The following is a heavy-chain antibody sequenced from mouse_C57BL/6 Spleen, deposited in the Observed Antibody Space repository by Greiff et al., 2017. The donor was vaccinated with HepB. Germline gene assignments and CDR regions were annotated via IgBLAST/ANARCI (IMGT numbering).Heavy chain of an antibody. V-gene: IGHV5-4*01. Sequence: EVKLMESGGGLVKPGGSLKLSCAASGFTFSSYAMSWVRQTPEKRLEWVATISDGGSYTYYPDNVKGRFTISRDNAKNNLYLQMSHLKSEDTAMYYCARDQGYYDGYAMDYWGQGTSVTVSS. CDR2: ISDGGSYT. CDR1: GFTFSSYA. J-gene: IGHJ4*01. D-gene: IGHD2-3*01. CDR3: ARDQGYYDGYAMDY.